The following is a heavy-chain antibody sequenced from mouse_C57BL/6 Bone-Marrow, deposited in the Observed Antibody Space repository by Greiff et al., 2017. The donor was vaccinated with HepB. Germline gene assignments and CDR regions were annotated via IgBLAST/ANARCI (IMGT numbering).Heavy chain of an antibody. D-gene: IGHD2-5*01. Sequence: QVHVKQSGPELVKPGASVKISCKASGYAFSSSWMNWVKQRPGKGLEWIGRIYPGDGDTNYNGKFKGKATLTADKSSSTAYMQLSSLTSEDSAVYFCARSAYYSNYYFDYWGQGTTLTVSS. CDR1: GYAFSSSW. CDR3: ARSAYYSNYYFDY. V-gene: IGHV1-82*01. J-gene: IGHJ2*01. CDR2: IYPGDGDT.